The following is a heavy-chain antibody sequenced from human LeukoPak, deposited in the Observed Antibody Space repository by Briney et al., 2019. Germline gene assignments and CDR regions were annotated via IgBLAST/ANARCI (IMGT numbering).Heavy chain of an antibody. J-gene: IGHJ3*02. CDR1: GFTFSSYW. CDR2: IKQDGSEK. V-gene: IGHV3-7*01. CDR3: ARSSGWELPRDAFDI. D-gene: IGHD1-26*01. Sequence: GGSLRLSCAASGFTFSSYWMSWVRQAPGKGLEWVANIKQDGSEKYYVDSVKGRFTISRDNAKNSLHLQMNSLRAEDTAVYYCARSSGWELPRDAFDIWGQGTMVTVSS.